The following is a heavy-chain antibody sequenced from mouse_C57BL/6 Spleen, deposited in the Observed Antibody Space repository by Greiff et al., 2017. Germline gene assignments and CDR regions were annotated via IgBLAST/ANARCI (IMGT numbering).Heavy chain of an antibody. D-gene: IGHD1-1*01. CDR1: GYAFSSYW. Sequence: QVQLQQSGAKLVKPGASVKISCKASGYAFSSYWMNWVKQRPGKGLEWIGQIYPGDGDTNYNGKFKGKATLTAATSSSTAYMQLSSLTSEDSAVYFCASPPHYYGSSYGYFDVWGTGTTVTVSS. CDR3: ASPPHYYGSSYGYFDV. J-gene: IGHJ1*03. V-gene: IGHV1-80*01. CDR2: IYPGDGDT.